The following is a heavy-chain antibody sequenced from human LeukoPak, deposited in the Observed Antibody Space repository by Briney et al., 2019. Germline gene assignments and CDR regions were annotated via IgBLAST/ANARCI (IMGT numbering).Heavy chain of an antibody. CDR3: ARTADYYDSSGYAFYFDY. CDR2: ISAYNGNK. V-gene: IGHV1-18*01. Sequence: ASVKVSCKASGYTFSSYGISWVRQAPGQGLEWMGWISAYNGNKNYAQKLQGRVTMTTDTSTSTAYMELRSLRSDDTAVYYCARTADYYDSSGYAFYFDYWGQGTLVTVSS. D-gene: IGHD3-22*01. CDR1: GYTFSSYG. J-gene: IGHJ4*02.